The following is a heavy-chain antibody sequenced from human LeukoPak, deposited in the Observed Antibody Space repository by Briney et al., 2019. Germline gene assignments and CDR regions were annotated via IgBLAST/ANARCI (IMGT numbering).Heavy chain of an antibody. CDR2: INPNSGGT. D-gene: IGHD1-14*01. CDR1: GYTFTGYY. Sequence: ASVKVSCKASGYTFTGYYMHWVRQAPGQGLEWMGWINPNSGGTNYAQKFQGRVTMTRDTSISTAYMELSRLRSDDTAVYYCARDRAITSIGSYYYYGMDVWSQGTTVTVSS. J-gene: IGHJ6*02. CDR3: ARDRAITSIGSYYYYGMDV. V-gene: IGHV1-2*02.